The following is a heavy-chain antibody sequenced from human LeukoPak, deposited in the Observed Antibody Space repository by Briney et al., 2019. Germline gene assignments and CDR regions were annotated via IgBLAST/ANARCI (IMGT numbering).Heavy chain of an antibody. D-gene: IGHD6-13*01. CDR1: GFTFSDYY. CDR3: ARGIAAAGTVFDY. CDR2: ISSSGSTI. J-gene: IGHJ4*02. Sequence: GGSLRLACAASGFTFSDYYMSWIRQAPGRGLEWVSYISSSGSTIYYADSVKGRFTISRDNANNSLYLQMNSLRAEDTAVYYCARGIAAAGTVFDYWGQGTLVTVSS. V-gene: IGHV3-11*01.